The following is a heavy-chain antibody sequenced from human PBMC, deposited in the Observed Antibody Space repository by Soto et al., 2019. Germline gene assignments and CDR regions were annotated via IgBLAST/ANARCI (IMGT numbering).Heavy chain of an antibody. CDR3: ARDRFHYYGSGRYNWFDP. CDR2: IYHSGST. Sequence: SETQSLTCAVSSGSLSSSNWWRWVRQPPGKGLEWIGEIYHSGSTNYNPSLKSRVTISVDKSKNQFSLKLSSVTAADTAVYYCARDRFHYYGSGRYNWFDPWGQGTLVTVSS. V-gene: IGHV4-4*02. CDR1: SGSLSSSNW. D-gene: IGHD3-10*01. J-gene: IGHJ5*02.